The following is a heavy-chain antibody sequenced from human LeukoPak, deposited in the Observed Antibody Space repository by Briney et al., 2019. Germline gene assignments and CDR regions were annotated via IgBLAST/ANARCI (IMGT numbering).Heavy chain of an antibody. CDR3: AKDLITMIVVVTPLFDP. CDR1: GFIFSNYG. Sequence: GGSLRLSCAASGFIFSNYGMNWVRQAPGKGLEWVAAISASGSATSYADSVRGRFTISRDNSKNTLYLQMNSLRAEDTAVYYCAKDLITMIVVVTPLFDPWGQGTLVTVSS. D-gene: IGHD3-22*01. V-gene: IGHV3-23*01. CDR2: ISASGSAT. J-gene: IGHJ5*02.